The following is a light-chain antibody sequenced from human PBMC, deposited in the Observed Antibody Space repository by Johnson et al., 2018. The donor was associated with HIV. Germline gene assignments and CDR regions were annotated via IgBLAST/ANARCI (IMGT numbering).Light chain of an antibody. CDR2: DNN. V-gene: IGLV1-51*01. Sequence: VLTQPPSVSAAPGQTVTISCSGSSSNIGNNYVSWYQQLPGTAPKLLIYDNNKRPSGIPDRFSGSKSGTSATLGITGLQTGDEADYYCGTWDSSLSAYVFGTGTKVTVL. J-gene: IGLJ1*01. CDR1: SSNIGNNY. CDR3: GTWDSSLSAYV.